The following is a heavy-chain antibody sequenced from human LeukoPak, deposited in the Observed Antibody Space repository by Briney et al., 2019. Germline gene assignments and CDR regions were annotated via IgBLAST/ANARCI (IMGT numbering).Heavy chain of an antibody. V-gene: IGHV3-33*01. J-gene: IGHJ6*02. CDR2: IWYDGSNK. CDR3: ARWYYDILTGYPENYYGMDV. CDR1: GFTFSSYG. D-gene: IGHD3-9*01. Sequence: GGSLRLSCAASGFTFSSYGMHWVRQAPGKGLEWVAVIWYDGSNKYYADSVKGRFTISRDNSKNTLYLQMNSLRAEDTAVYYCARWYYDILTGYPENYYGMDVWAQGTTVTVSS.